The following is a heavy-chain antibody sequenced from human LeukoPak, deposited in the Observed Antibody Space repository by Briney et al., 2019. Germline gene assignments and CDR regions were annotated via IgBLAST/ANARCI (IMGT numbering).Heavy chain of an antibody. J-gene: IGHJ4*02. D-gene: IGHD3-10*01. CDR1: GYTFTTYG. CDR3: ARDFVLRSGSGY. V-gene: IGHV1-18*01. CDR2: ISPYNDNT. Sequence: GASVKVSCKASGYTFTTYGINWVRQAAGQGLEGMGWISPYNDNTNYEQKLQHRVTLTTGTSTRTAYMELRSLRSDDTAVYYCARDFVLRSGSGYWAQGTLVSVSS.